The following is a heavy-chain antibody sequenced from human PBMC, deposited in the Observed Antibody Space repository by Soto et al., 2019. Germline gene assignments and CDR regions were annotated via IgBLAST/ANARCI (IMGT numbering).Heavy chain of an antibody. CDR3: ARGLRRQLLNWFDP. V-gene: IGHV4-59*01. D-gene: IGHD2-2*01. CDR1: GVSFSSYS. CDR2: IYYIGST. J-gene: IGHJ5*02. Sequence: PADTLSLTCTVYGVSFSSYSWSLIRQPPGKGLEWIGYIYYIGSTNNHPTVKSRVTISVDTAKSQFSLKLRSVTAADTAVYYCARGLRRQLLNWFDPWGQGTLVTVSS.